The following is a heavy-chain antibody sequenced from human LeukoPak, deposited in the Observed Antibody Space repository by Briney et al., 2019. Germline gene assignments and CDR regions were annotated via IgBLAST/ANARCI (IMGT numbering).Heavy chain of an antibody. CDR3: ARDGIVAATQHFLH. Sequence: PSETLSLTCTVSGGSISSGDYYWSWIRQPPGKGLEWIGYIYYSGSTYYNPSLKSRVTISVDTSKNQFSLKLTSVTAADTAVYYCARDGIVAATQHFLHWGQGTLVTVSS. CDR1: GGSISSGDYY. D-gene: IGHD1-26*01. V-gene: IGHV4-61*08. CDR2: IYYSGST. J-gene: IGHJ1*01.